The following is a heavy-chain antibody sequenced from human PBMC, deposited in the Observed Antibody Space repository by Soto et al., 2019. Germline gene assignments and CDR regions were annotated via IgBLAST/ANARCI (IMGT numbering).Heavy chain of an antibody. D-gene: IGHD4-17*01. V-gene: IGHV2-5*01. Sequence: GPPVVNPTQTLTLPFPFSGVSLTTFLGCVGWIRHPPGKALEWLALIYWNDDSRYSPSLNSRLTITKDTSKNQVVLRMTNMDPVDTATYYCAHRGYGDYPRDNWFDPWGQGILVTVSS. CDR2: IYWNDDS. J-gene: IGHJ5*02. CDR3: AHRGYGDYPRDNWFDP. CDR1: GVSLTTFLGC.